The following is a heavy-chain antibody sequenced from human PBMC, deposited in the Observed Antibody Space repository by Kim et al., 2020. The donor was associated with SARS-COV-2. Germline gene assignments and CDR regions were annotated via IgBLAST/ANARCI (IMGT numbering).Heavy chain of an antibody. CDR2: ISSSGSTI. CDR1: GFTFSDYY. Sequence: GGSLRLSCAASGFTFSDYYMSWIRQAPGKGLEWVSYISSSGSTIYYADSVKGRFTISRDNAKNSLYLQMNSLRAEDTAVYYCARYSSSWYGGGVDYYYYYGMDVWGQGTTVTVSS. J-gene: IGHJ6*02. V-gene: IGHV3-11*01. CDR3: ARYSSSWYGGGVDYYYYYGMDV. D-gene: IGHD6-13*01.